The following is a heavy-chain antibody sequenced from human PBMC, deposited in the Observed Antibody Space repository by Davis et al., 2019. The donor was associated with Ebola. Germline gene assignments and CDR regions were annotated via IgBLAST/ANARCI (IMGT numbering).Heavy chain of an antibody. CDR2: INHRGRT. V-gene: IGHV4-34*01. CDR3: ARGESTVTSFYYQYGLGV. CDR1: GGSFSGYY. J-gene: IGHJ6*02. Sequence: MPSETLSLTCAVSGGSFSGYYWNWIRQSPGKGLEWIGEINHRGRTRYNPSLKSRVTISGDTSKNQFYLKVTSVTAADTAVYFCARGESTVTSFYYQYGLGVWGQGTTVTVSS. D-gene: IGHD4-17*01.